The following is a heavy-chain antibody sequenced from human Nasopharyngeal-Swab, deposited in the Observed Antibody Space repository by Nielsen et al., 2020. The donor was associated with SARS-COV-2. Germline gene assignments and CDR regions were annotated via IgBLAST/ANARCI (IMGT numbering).Heavy chain of an antibody. Sequence: KVSCKGSGYSFTTYWISWVRHMPGKGLEWMGIIYPGDSDTRYSPSFQGQVTISADKSISTAYLHWSSLKASDTAMYYCARQDRYGSGSYGMDVWGQGTTVTVSS. CDR1: GYSFTTYW. J-gene: IGHJ6*02. CDR2: IYPGDSDT. V-gene: IGHV5-51*01. D-gene: IGHD3-10*01. CDR3: ARQDRYGSGSYGMDV.